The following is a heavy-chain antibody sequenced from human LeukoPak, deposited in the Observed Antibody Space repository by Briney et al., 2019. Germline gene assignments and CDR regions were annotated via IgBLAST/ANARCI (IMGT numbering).Heavy chain of an antibody. V-gene: IGHV3-21*01. CDR1: GFTFSSYS. CDR3: AREYYGSGSSIGFYYYGMDV. CDR2: ISSSSSYI. Sequence: GSLRLSCAASGFTFSSYSMNWVRQAPGKGLEWVSSISSSSSYIYYADSVKGRFTISRDNAKNSLYLQMNSLRAEDTAVYYCAREYYGSGSSIGFYYYGMDVWGQGTTVTVSS. J-gene: IGHJ6*02. D-gene: IGHD3-10*01.